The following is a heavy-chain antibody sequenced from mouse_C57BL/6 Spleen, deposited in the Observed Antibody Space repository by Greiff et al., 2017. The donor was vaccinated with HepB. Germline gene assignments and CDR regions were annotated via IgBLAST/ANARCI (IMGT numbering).Heavy chain of an antibody. CDR2: SRNKANDYTT. V-gene: IGHV7-1*01. CDR3: ARDYYGSSYFDV. J-gene: IGHJ1*03. CDR1: GFTFSDFY. Sequence: EVMLVESGGGLVQSGRSLRLSCATSGFTFSDFYMEWVRQAPGKGLEWIAASRNKANDYTTEYSASVKGRFIVSRDTSQSILYLQMNALRAEDTAIYYCARDYYGSSYFDVWGTGTTVTVSS. D-gene: IGHD1-1*01.